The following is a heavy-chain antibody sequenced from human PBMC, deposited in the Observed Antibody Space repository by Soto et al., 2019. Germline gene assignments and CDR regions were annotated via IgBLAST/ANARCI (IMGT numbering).Heavy chain of an antibody. Sequence: ASVKVSGKASGYPFSDNQIHWLRRAPGQGLEWMGRINPKSDDTNYAQKFQGRVTMTRDTSIDTAYLELTGLTSDDTATYYCARKHSLDYIRWGLDPWGQGTLVTVS. V-gene: IGHV1-2*02. CDR2: INPKSDDT. D-gene: IGHD4-4*01. CDR3: ARKHSLDYIRWGLDP. J-gene: IGHJ5*02. CDR1: GYPFSDNQ.